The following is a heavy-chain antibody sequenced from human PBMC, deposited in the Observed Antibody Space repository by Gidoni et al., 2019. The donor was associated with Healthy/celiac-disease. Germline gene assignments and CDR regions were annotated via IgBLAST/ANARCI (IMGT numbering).Heavy chain of an antibody. CDR1: GFTFSSSA. D-gene: IGHD2-15*01. Sequence: EVQLLESGGGLVQPGGSLRLSCAASGFTFSSSAMSWVRQAPGKGLEWVSAISGGGGSTYYADSVKGRFTISRDNSKNTLYLQMNSLRAEDTAVYYCAKDRTSLSGRAGNYFDYWGQGTLVTVSS. CDR2: ISGGGGST. CDR3: AKDRTSLSGRAGNYFDY. J-gene: IGHJ4*02. V-gene: IGHV3-23*01.